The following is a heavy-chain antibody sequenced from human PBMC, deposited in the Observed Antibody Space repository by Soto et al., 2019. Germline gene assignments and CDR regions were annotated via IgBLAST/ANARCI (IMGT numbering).Heavy chain of an antibody. CDR3: SRDRLAVAGGRVDF. D-gene: IGHD6-19*01. J-gene: IGHJ4*01. Sequence: QVQLVESGGGLVRPGGSLRLSCEGSGFTFSDYYMSWIRQAPGKELQWLSYISSGGTYTDYADSVKGRFTISRDNAKNLLYLQLNSLRAEHTAVYYCSRDRLAVAGGRVDFWGQGTLVTVSS. V-gene: IGHV3-11*06. CDR1: GFTFSDYY. CDR2: ISSGGTYT.